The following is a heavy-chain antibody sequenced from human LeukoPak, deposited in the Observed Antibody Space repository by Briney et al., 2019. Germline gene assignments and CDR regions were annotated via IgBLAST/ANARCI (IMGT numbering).Heavy chain of an antibody. CDR2: IYTSGST. CDR1: GGSISSYY. J-gene: IGHJ2*01. D-gene: IGHD5-12*01. V-gene: IGHV4-4*07. CDR3: ARDKRGYSGYGLTAMVFWYFDL. Sequence: SETLSLTCTVSGGSISSYYWSWIRRPAGKGLEWIGRIYTSGSTNYNPSLKSRVTMSVDTSKNQFSLKLSSVTAADTAVYYCARDKRGYSGYGLTAMVFWYFDLWGRGTLVTVSS.